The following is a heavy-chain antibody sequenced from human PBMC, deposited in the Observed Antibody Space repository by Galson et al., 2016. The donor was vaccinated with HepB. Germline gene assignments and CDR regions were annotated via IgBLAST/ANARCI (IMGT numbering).Heavy chain of an antibody. J-gene: IGHJ6*04. Sequence: SLRLSCAASGFTFSSYGMTWVRQAPGKGLEVVSSISRSGDSTDYADSVKGRFTISRDNSKNTLPLKMNSLTDDDTAIYYCVQGSTAPAVWGKGTTVTVSP. CDR2: ISRSGDST. D-gene: IGHD1-26*01. V-gene: IGHV3-23*01. CDR1: GFTFSSYG. CDR3: VQGSTAPAV.